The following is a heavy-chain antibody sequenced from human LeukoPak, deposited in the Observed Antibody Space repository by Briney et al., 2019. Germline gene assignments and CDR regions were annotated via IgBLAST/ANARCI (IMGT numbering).Heavy chain of an antibody. CDR2: VYYSGST. J-gene: IGHJ4*02. D-gene: IGHD3-22*01. CDR1: GGSISSYY. Sequence: PSETLSLTCTVSGGSISSYYWSWIRQPPGKGLEWIGYVYYSGSTTYNPSLKSRVTISVDTSKNQFSLKLSSVTAADTAVYYCASSPRAPHFYDSSGTRGGYWGQGTLVTVSS. CDR3: ASSPRAPHFYDSSGTRGGY. V-gene: IGHV4-59*12.